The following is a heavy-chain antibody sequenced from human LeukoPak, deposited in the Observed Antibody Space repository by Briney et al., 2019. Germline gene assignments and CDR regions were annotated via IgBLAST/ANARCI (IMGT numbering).Heavy chain of an antibody. V-gene: IGHV1-18*01. D-gene: IGHD2-15*01. CDR2: ISTSNGNT. Sequence: ASVRVSCKASGYTFTSYGISWVRQAPGQGLEWMAWISTSNGNTNFAQKFQGRVTMTEDTSTDTAYMELSSLRSEDTAVYYCATVLRTRGMDVWGQGTTVTVSS. CDR3: ATVLRTRGMDV. CDR1: GYTFTSYG. J-gene: IGHJ6*02.